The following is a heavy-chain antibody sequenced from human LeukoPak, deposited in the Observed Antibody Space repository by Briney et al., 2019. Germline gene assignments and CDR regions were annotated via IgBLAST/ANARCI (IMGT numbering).Heavy chain of an antibody. CDR3: ARASDYYGSGCYFDY. CDR2: IYYSGST. CDR1: GGSISNGGYY. J-gene: IGHJ4*02. D-gene: IGHD3-10*01. Sequence: SETLSLTCTVSGGSISNGGYYWSWIRQHPGKGLEWIGYIYYSGSTYYNPSLKSRVTISVDTSKNKFSLKLSPVTAADTAVYSCARASDYYGSGCYFDYWGQGTLVTVSS. V-gene: IGHV4-31*03.